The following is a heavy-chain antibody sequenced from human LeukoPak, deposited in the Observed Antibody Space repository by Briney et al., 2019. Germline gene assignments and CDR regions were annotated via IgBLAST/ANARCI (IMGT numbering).Heavy chain of an antibody. Sequence: PGGSLRLSCAASGFTFSSYSMNWVRQAPGKGLEWVSSISSSSSYIYYADSVKGRFTISRDNAKNSLYLQMNSLRAEDTAVYYCARIVPADYYYYMDVWGKGTTVTVSS. CDR2: ISSSSSYI. CDR3: ARIVPADYYYYMDV. V-gene: IGHV3-21*01. J-gene: IGHJ6*03. CDR1: GFTFSSYS. D-gene: IGHD2-2*01.